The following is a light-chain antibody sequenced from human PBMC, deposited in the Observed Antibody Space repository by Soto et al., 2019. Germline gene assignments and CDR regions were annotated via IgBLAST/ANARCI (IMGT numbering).Light chain of an antibody. Sequence: SVLTQPASVSGSPGQSMTISCTGSSSDVGGYHYVSWYQQHPGKAPKLIIYQVSHRPSGVSDRFSGSKSGNTASLTISGLQGEDEATYYCSSFTSTPTYVFGTGTKVTVL. CDR3: SSFTSTPTYV. CDR2: QVS. J-gene: IGLJ1*01. V-gene: IGLV2-14*03. CDR1: SSDVGGYHY.